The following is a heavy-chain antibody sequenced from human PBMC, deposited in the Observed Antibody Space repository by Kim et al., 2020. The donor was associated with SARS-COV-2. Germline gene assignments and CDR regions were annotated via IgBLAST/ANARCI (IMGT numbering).Heavy chain of an antibody. CDR1: GFTFSSYS. J-gene: IGHJ3*02. CDR3: ARVGYYDSSGYYSVAFDI. V-gene: IGHV3-21*01. Sequence: GGSLRLSCAASGFTFSSYSMNWVRQAPGKGLEWVSSISSSSSYIYYADSVKGRFTISRDNAKNSLYLQMNSLRAEDTAVYYCARVGYYDSSGYYSVAFDIWGQGTMVTVSS. CDR2: ISSSSSYI. D-gene: IGHD3-22*01.